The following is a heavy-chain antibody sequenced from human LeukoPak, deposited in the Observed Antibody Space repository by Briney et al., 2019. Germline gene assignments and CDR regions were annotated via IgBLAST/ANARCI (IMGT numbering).Heavy chain of an antibody. V-gene: IGHV1-46*01. J-gene: IGHJ4*02. D-gene: IGHD5-12*01. CDR2: INPSGGST. CDR1: GYTFTGYY. Sequence: ASVKVSCKASGYTFTGYYMHWVRQAPGQGLEWMGIINPSGGSTSYAQKFQGRVTMTRDTSTSTVYMELSSLRSEDTAIYYCAKGATLGVDIVAPADYWGQGTLVTVSS. CDR3: AKGATLGVDIVAPADY.